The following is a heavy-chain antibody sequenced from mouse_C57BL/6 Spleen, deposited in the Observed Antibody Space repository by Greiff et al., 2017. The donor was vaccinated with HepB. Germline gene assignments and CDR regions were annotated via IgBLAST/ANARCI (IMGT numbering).Heavy chain of an antibody. CDR2: INPNNGGT. CDR3: ARRSNWGDYWYFDV. Sequence: VQLQQSGPELVKPGASVKIPCKASGYTFTDYNMDWVKQSHGKSLEWIGDINPNNGGTIYNQKFKGKATLTVDKSCSTAYMELRSLTSEDTAVYYCARRSNWGDYWYFDVWGTGTTVTVSS. J-gene: IGHJ1*03. CDR1: GYTFTDYN. V-gene: IGHV1-18*01. D-gene: IGHD4-1*01.